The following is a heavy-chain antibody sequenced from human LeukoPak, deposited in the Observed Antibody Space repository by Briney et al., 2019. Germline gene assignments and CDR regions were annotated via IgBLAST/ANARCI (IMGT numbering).Heavy chain of an antibody. V-gene: IGHV3-11*03. Sequence: PGGSLRLSCAASGFTFSDYYMSWIRQAPGKGLEWVSYISGSTTYTNYADSVKGRFTISRDNAKNSLYLQMNSLRAEDTAVYYCARLRVDYGGNFFDLWGRGTLVTVSS. D-gene: IGHD4-23*01. CDR1: GFTFSDYY. CDR3: ARLRVDYGGNFFDL. CDR2: ISGSTTYT. J-gene: IGHJ2*01.